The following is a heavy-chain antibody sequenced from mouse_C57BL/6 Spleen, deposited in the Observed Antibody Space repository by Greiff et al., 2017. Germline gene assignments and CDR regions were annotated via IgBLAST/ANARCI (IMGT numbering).Heavy chain of an antibody. CDR3: SRDHYDLYAIDY. CDR2: ISDGGSYT. Sequence: EVQVVESGGGLVKPGGSLKLSCAASGFTFSSYAMSWVRQTPEKRLEWVATISDGGSYTYYPDNVKGRFTISRDNAKNNLYLQMSHLKSEDTAMYYCSRDHYDLYAIDYWGQGTSVTVSS. V-gene: IGHV5-4*01. D-gene: IGHD2-4*01. CDR1: GFTFSSYA. J-gene: IGHJ4*01.